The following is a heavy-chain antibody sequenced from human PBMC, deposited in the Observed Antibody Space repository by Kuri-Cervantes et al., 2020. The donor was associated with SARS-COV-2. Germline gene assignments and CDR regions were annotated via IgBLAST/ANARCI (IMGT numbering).Heavy chain of an antibody. J-gene: IGHJ6*02. V-gene: IGHV3-23*01. CDR3: AKLGGGDYDFWSGYSDYYYGMDA. D-gene: IGHD3-3*01. Sequence: GGSLRLSCAASGFTFSSYAMSWVRQAPGKGLEWVSAISGSGGSTYYADSVKGRFTISRDNSKNTLYLQMSSLRAEDTAVYYCAKLGGGDYDFWSGYSDYYYGMDAWGQGTTVTVSS. CDR2: ISGSGGST. CDR1: GFTFSSYA.